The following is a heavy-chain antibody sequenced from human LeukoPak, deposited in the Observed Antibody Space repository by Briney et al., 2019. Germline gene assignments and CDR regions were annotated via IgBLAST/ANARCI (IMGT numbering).Heavy chain of an antibody. CDR2: IKQDGSEK. CDR1: GFTFSSYW. D-gene: IGHD3-10*01. Sequence: GGSLRLSCAVSGFTFSSYWMSWVRQAPGKGLEAVANIKQDGSEKYYADSVKGRFTILRATAKNSLYLQMNSLRAEETAVYYCARSINGLWFGMWGQGTLVTVSS. J-gene: IGHJ4*02. V-gene: IGHV3-7*01. CDR3: ARSINGLWFGM.